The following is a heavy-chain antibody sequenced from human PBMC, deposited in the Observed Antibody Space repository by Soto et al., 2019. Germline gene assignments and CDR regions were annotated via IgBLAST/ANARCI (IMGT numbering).Heavy chain of an antibody. CDR3: ARGTDTWFFAL. V-gene: IGHV4-31*03. CDR2: IYGTGNM. D-gene: IGHD3-9*01. CDR1: DDSISSGGYY. Sequence: QVQLQESGPGLVKPSQTLSLTCTVSDDSISSGGYYWSWIRQPPGKGLEWIGYIYGTGNMYYKSSLKSRLTFSVDTSKNHFSRKLTSVTAADTAVYYCARGTDTWFFALWGRGTLVTVSS. J-gene: IGHJ2*01.